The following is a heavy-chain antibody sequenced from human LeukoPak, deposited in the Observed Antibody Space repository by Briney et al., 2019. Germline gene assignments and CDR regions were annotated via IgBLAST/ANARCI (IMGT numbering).Heavy chain of an antibody. CDR1: GFTFSAYG. V-gene: IGHV3-64*01. D-gene: IGHD3-16*01. CDR2: INTNGGST. CDR3: AREGSYGESDY. Sequence: GGSLRLSCVASGFTFSAYGMHWVRQAPGKGLEYVSAINTNGGSTYYANSVKGGFTISRDNSRSTLYLQMGSLRTEDMAVYYCAREGSYGESDYWGQGTLVTVSS. J-gene: IGHJ4*02.